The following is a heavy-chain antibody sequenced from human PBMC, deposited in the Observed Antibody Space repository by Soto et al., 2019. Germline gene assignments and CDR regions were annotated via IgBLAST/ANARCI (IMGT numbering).Heavy chain of an antibody. CDR1: GFNFSVYV. CDR2: IGDSGETT. D-gene: IGHD1-26*01. CDR3: VKGGWGDY. V-gene: IGHV3-23*01. Sequence: EVQLLESGGGLGQPGGSLRLSCAASGFNFSVYVMTWVRQAPGKGLEWVSAIGDSGETTYYADSVRGRFTISRDNSKNTLNLQMNSRRPEDTAIYYCVKGGWGDYWGQGTQVAVSS. J-gene: IGHJ4*02.